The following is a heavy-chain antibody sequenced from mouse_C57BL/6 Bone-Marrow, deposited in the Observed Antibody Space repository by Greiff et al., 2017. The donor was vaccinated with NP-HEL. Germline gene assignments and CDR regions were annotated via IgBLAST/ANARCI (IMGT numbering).Heavy chain of an antibody. CDR2: INPNNGGT. V-gene: IGHV1-26*01. CDR1: GYTFTDYY. CDR3: ARSRYGSPHYYAMDY. Sequence: EVQLQQSGPELVKPGASVKISCKASGYTFTDYYMNWVKQSHGKSLEWIGDINPNNGGTSYNQKFKGKATLTVDKSSSTAYMELRSLTSEDSAVYYCARSRYGSPHYYAMDYWGQGTSVTVSS. D-gene: IGHD1-1*01. J-gene: IGHJ4*01.